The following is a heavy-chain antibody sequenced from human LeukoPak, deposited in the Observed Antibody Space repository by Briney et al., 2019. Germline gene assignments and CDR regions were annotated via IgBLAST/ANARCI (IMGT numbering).Heavy chain of an antibody. CDR2: ISGSGGST. V-gene: IGHV3-23*01. D-gene: IGHD3-22*01. J-gene: IGHJ4*02. CDR3: AKTYYYDSSGHFDY. Sequence: PGGSLRLSCAASGFIVSSSYMNWVRQAPGKGLEWVSAISGSGGSTYYADSVKGRFTISRDNSKNTLYLQMNSLRAEDTAVYYCAKTYYYDSSGHFDYWGQGTLVTVSS. CDR1: GFIVSSSY.